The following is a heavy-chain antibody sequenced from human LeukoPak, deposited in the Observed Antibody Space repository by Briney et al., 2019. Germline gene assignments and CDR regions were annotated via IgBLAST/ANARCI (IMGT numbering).Heavy chain of an antibody. V-gene: IGHV5-51*01. J-gene: IGHJ4*02. Sequence: GESLKISCKGSGYSFTSYWIGWVRQVPGKGLEWMGIIYPGDSDTRYSPSFQGQVTISADKSISTANLQWSSLKASDTAMYYCARQDGSGSYPVDYWGQGTLVTVSS. CDR3: ARQDGSGSYPVDY. D-gene: IGHD3-10*01. CDR2: IYPGDSDT. CDR1: GYSFTSYW.